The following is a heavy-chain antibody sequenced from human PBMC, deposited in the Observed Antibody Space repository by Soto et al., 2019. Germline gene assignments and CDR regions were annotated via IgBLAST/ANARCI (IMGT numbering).Heavy chain of an antibody. V-gene: IGHV3-15*07. J-gene: IGHJ6*02. CDR2: IKSKTDGETT. CDR1: GFTFSNAW. Sequence: EVQLVESGGGLVKPGGSLRVSCAASGFTFSNAWMNWVRQAPGKGLEWVGRIKSKTDGETTDYAAPVKGRFTISRDDSKNMLYLQMNSLKTEDTAVYYCYTQVVVTTNCWGQGTTVTVSS. D-gene: IGHD2-21*02. CDR3: YTQVVVTTNC.